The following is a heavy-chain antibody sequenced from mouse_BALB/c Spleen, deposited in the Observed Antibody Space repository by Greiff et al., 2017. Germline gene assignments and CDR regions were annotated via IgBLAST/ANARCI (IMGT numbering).Heavy chain of an antibody. CDR2: ISYDGSN. Sequence: EVKLQESGPGLVKPSQSLSLTCSVTGYSITSGYYWYWIRQFPGNKLEWMGYISYDGSNNYNPSLKDRISITRDTSKNQFFLKLNSVTTEDTATYYCARDQTTVVAYYAMDYWGQGTSVTVSS. J-gene: IGHJ4*01. CDR1: GYSITSGYY. D-gene: IGHD1-1*01. CDR3: ARDQTTVVAYYAMDY. V-gene: IGHV3-6*02.